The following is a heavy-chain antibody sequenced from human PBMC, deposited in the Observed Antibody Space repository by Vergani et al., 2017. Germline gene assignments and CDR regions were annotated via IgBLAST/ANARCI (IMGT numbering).Heavy chain of an antibody. J-gene: IGHJ6*04. V-gene: IGHV4-34*01. D-gene: IGHD3-10*01. CDR2: INHSGIT. CDR3: ARGRRGMYRRLGGYEMDV. CDR1: GGSFSGYY. Sequence: QVQLQQWGAGLLKPSETLSLPCAVYGGSFSGYYWSWIRQPPGRGLEWIGEINHSGITNYNPSLKSRVTISVDTSKNQFSLKLSSVTAADTAVYYCARGRRGMYRRLGGYEMDVWGKGTTVTVSS.